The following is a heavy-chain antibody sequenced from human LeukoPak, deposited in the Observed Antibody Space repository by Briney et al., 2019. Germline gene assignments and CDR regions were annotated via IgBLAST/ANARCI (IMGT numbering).Heavy chain of an antibody. CDR2: ISSNGGST. V-gene: IGHV3-64*01. Sequence: GGSLRLSGAASGFTFSSYAMHWVRQAPGKGLEYVSAISSNGGSTYYANSVKGRFTISRDNSKNTLYLQMGSLRAEDMAVYYCARQTNDYNWNYLNHLDYWGQGTLVTVSS. J-gene: IGHJ4*02. CDR3: ARQTNDYNWNYLNHLDY. CDR1: GFTFSSYA. D-gene: IGHD1-7*01.